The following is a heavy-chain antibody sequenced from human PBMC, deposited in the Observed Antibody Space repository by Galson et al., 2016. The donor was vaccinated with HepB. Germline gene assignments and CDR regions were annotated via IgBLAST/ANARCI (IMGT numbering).Heavy chain of an antibody. J-gene: IGHJ4*02. D-gene: IGHD1-1*01. Sequence: SLRLSCAASGFTFSDHYMDWARQAPGKGLEWVGRTGNKANSYTTEYAASVKGRFTISRDDSKNSLYLQMNSLKTEDTAVYYCATGATGTTDFWGQGALVTVSS. CDR3: ATGATGTTDF. V-gene: IGHV3-72*01. CDR1: GFTFSDHY. CDR2: TGNKANSYTT.